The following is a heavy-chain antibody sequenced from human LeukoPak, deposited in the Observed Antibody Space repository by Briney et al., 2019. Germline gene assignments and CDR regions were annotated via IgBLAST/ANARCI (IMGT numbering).Heavy chain of an antibody. Sequence: GGSLRLSCAASGSTFSSYAMHWVRQAPGKGLGWVAVISYDGSNKYYADSGKGRFTISRDNSKNTLYLQMNSLRAEDTAVYYCAKDDYSVTNREGNWFDPWGQGTLVTVSS. J-gene: IGHJ5*02. CDR3: AKDDYSVTNREGNWFDP. CDR2: ISYDGSNK. D-gene: IGHD4-17*01. CDR1: GSTFSSYA. V-gene: IGHV3-30-3*01.